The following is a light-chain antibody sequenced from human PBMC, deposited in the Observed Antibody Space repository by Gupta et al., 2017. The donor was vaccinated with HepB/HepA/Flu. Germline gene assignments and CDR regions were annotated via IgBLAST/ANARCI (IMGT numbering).Light chain of an antibody. CDR1: QSISSY. J-gene: IGKJ1*01. V-gene: IGKV1-39*01. CDR3: QHGDSTPWT. Sequence: DIQMTQSPSSLSASVGDRVTITCRASQSISSYLNWYQQKPGKVPKLLIYAASSLQSGVPSRFSGSGSGTDFTLTISRLQPEDFATYYCQHGDSTPWTFGQGTKVEIK. CDR2: AAS.